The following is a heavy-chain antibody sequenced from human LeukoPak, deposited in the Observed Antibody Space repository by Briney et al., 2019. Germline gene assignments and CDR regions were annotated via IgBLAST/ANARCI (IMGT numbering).Heavy chain of an antibody. V-gene: IGHV4-31*03. CDR2: TSYSEGT. CDR3: ATADWESFYFDS. CDR1: GGSVSRGGYY. D-gene: IGHD1-26*01. J-gene: IGHJ4*02. Sequence: SETLSLTCTVSGGSVSRGGYYWNWSRQHPGKGLEWIGFTSYSEGTYYNPSLMSRITISVDRSQNQFSLKMRDVPAADTAVYFCATADWESFYFDSWGQGALVAVSS.